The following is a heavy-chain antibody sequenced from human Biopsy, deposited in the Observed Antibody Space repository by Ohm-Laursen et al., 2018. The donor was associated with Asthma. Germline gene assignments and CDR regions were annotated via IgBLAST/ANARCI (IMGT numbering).Heavy chain of an antibody. CDR1: GFTFSSSA. Sequence: SLRLSCSAPGFTFSSSAMSWVRQAPGKGLERVSAITGSGGTTYYADSVRGRFTISRDNSKSTLFLQMASLSAEDTAVYYCAKDFRGIAVAGDRGFDYWGQGTLVTVSS. J-gene: IGHJ4*02. V-gene: IGHV3-23*01. CDR3: AKDFRGIAVAGDRGFDY. D-gene: IGHD6-19*01. CDR2: ITGSGGTT.